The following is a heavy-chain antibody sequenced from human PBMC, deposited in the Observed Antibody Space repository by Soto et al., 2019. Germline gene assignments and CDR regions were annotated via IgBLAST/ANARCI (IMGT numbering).Heavy chain of an antibody. D-gene: IGHD6-13*01. Sequence: QVQLQESGPGLVKPSQTLSLTCTVSGGSISSGDYYWRWIRQPPGKGLEWIGYIYYSGSTYYNPSLNSRDTISVDTSKNQFSLKRSSVTAADTAVYYCAREGYSSSPGEDYWGQGTLVTVSS. CDR1: GGSISSGDYY. CDR2: IYYSGST. J-gene: IGHJ4*02. V-gene: IGHV4-30-4*01. CDR3: AREGYSSSPGEDY.